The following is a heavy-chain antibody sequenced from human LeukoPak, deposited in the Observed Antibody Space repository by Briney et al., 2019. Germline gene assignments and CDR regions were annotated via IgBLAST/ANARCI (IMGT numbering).Heavy chain of an antibody. CDR2: IYYSGST. V-gene: IGHV4-39*01. D-gene: IGHD3-22*01. CDR1: GGSISSSSYY. Sequence: PSETLSLTCTVSGGSISSSSYYWGWIRQPPGKGLEWIGNIYYSGSTYYHPSLKSRVTISVDTSKNQFSLKLSSVTAADTAVYYCARHSYYYDSSNSYYYFDYWGQGTLVTVSS. CDR3: ARHSYYYDSSNSYYYFDY. J-gene: IGHJ4*02.